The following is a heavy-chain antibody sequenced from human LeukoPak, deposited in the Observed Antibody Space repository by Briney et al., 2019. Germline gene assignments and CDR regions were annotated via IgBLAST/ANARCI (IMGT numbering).Heavy chain of an antibody. J-gene: IGHJ5*02. Sequence: PGGSLRLSCAASGFTFSDDYMSWIRRAPGRGLEWLAYITNSGDTKHYADSVKGRFIISRDNAKNSLYLQTDSLRADDTAVYYCARGAGPLCDPWGQGTLVTVSS. CDR3: ARGAGPLCDP. CDR1: GFTFSDDY. CDR2: ITNSGDTK. V-gene: IGHV3-11*01.